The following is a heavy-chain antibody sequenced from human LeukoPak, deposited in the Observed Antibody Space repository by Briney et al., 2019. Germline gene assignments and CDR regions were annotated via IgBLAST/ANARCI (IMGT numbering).Heavy chain of an antibody. V-gene: IGHV3-21*01. CDR2: ICSSSTYI. J-gene: IGHJ4*02. Sequence: GGSLRLSCAASGFTFSGYSMNWVRQAPGKGLEWVSSICSSSTYIYYADSLKGRFTISRDNAKNSLYLQMNSLRAEDTAVYYCARDRRYYDSSGYYAFDYWGQGTLVTVSS. D-gene: IGHD3-22*01. CDR3: ARDRRYYDSSGYYAFDY. CDR1: GFTFSGYS.